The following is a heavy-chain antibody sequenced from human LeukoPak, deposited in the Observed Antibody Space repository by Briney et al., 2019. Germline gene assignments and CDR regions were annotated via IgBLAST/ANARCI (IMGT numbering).Heavy chain of an antibody. CDR3: ARNYNWGDANYYYYMDI. Sequence: PSETLSLTCSVSGGLMSSYYWSWIRQSAGKGLEWIGRISSSGTTNYNPSLKSRVTMSVDTSKNQFSLRVTSVTAADTAVYYCARNYNWGDANYYYYMDIWGKGITVTVSS. CDR2: ISSSGTT. CDR1: GGLMSSYY. D-gene: IGHD7-27*01. J-gene: IGHJ6*03. V-gene: IGHV4-4*07.